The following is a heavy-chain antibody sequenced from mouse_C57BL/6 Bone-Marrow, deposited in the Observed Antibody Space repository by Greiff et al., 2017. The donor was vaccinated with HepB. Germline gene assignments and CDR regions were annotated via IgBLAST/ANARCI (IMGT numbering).Heavy chain of an antibody. J-gene: IGHJ1*03. D-gene: IGHD2-1*01. Sequence: VQLQQSGPELVKPGASVKISCKASGYTFTDYYMNWVKQSHGKSLEWIGDINPNNGGTSYNQKFKGKATLTVDKSSSTAYMELRSLTSEDSAVYYCARGGYGNYRYFDVWGTGTTVTVSS. V-gene: IGHV1-26*01. CDR1: GYTFTDYY. CDR3: ARGGYGNYRYFDV. CDR2: INPNNGGT.